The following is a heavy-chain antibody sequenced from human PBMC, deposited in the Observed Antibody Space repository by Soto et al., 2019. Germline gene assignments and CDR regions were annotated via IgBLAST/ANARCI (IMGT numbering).Heavy chain of an antibody. CDR2: INAGNGNT. J-gene: IGHJ5*02. V-gene: IGHV1-3*01. Sequence: GASVKVSCKASGYTFTSCAMHWVRQAPGQRLEWMGWINAGNGNTKYSQKFQGRVTITRDTSASTAYMELSSLRSEDTAVYYCAREWDYYDSSGYLRPFDPWGQGTLVTVSS. D-gene: IGHD3-22*01. CDR3: AREWDYYDSSGYLRPFDP. CDR1: GYTFTSCA.